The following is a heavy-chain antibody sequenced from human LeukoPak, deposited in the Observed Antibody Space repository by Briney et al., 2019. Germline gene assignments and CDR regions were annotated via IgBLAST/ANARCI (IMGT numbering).Heavy chain of an antibody. CDR2: IYYSGST. J-gene: IGHJ6*02. D-gene: IGHD2-2*01. CDR1: GGSISSYY. CDR3: AREGRGCSSTSCIYYYYGMDF. Sequence: SVTLSLTCTVSGGSISSYYWSWIRQPSAKGLEWIEYIYYSGSTNYNPALKSRVTISVDAYKNQFSLKLSSVTAADTAVYYCAREGRGCSSTSCIYYYYGMDFWGQGTTVTVSS. V-gene: IGHV4-59*01.